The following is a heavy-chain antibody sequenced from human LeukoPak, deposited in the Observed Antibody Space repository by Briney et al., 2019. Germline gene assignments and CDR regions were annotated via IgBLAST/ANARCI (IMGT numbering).Heavy chain of an antibody. CDR1: GGSISSYY. V-gene: IGHV4-59*01. CDR2: ICYSGST. CDR3: AREDPQTTVPEGMDV. J-gene: IGHJ6*02. D-gene: IGHD4-17*01. Sequence: SETLSLTCTVPGGSISSYYWSWIRQPPGKGLEWIGYICYSGSTNYNPSLKSRVTISVDTSNNQFSLKLSSVTAADTAVYYCAREDPQTTVPEGMDVWGQGTTVTVSS.